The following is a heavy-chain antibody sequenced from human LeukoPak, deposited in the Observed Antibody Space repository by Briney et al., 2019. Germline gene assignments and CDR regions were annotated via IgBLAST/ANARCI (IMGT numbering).Heavy chain of an antibody. V-gene: IGHV3-23*01. J-gene: IGHJ4*02. Sequence: GGSLRLSCAASGFTFSGYGMSGAGQAPGKGLGWVSVVSGIVVGTSTADSVKGRFTISRDNSKNTLYLQMNSLRAEDTAVYYCAKAPGRGYSYGPGYFDYWGQGTLVTVSS. CDR2: VSGIVVGT. D-gene: IGHD5-18*01. CDR1: GFTFSGYG. CDR3: AKAPGRGYSYGPGYFDY.